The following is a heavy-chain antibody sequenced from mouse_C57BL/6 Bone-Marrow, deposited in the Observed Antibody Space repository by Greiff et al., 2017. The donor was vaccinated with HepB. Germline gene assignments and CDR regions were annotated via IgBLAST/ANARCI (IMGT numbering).Heavy chain of an antibody. CDR1: GFNIKDDY. Sequence: EVQLQQSGAELVRPGASVKLSCTASGFNIKDDYMHWVKQRPEQGLEWIGWIDPENCDTEYASKFQGKATITADTSSNTAYLQLSSLTSEDTAVYYCTTELQDYAMDYWGQGTSVTVSS. D-gene: IGHD1-1*01. CDR3: TTELQDYAMDY. J-gene: IGHJ4*01. CDR2: IDPENCDT. V-gene: IGHV14-4*01.